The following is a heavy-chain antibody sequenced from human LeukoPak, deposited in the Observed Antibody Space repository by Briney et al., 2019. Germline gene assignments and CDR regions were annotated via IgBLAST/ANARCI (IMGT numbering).Heavy chain of an antibody. CDR1: GFTFSSYG. CDR3: AKEYSSSWYPGMDV. D-gene: IGHD6-13*01. CDR2: ISYDGSNK. Sequence: PGGSLRLSCAASGFTFSSYGMHWVRQAPGKGLEWVAVISYDGSNKYYADSVKGRFTISRDNSKNTLYLQMNSLRAEDTAVYYCAKEYSSSWYPGMDVWGQGTTVTVSS. J-gene: IGHJ6*02. V-gene: IGHV3-30*18.